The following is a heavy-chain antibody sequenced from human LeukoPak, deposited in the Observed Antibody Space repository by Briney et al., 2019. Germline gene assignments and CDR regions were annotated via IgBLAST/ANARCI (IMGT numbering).Heavy chain of an antibody. J-gene: IGHJ4*02. V-gene: IGHV3-74*01. D-gene: IGHD2-2*01. CDR3: ARGGYCSSTSCQNIDY. CDR1: GFTFSSYW. CDR2: INSDGSST. Sequence: PGGSLRLSCAASGFTFSSYWMHWVRQAPGKGLAWVSRINSDGSSTSYADSVKGRLTISRDNAKNTLYLQMNSLRAEDTAVYYCARGGYCSSTSCQNIDYWGQGTLVTVSS.